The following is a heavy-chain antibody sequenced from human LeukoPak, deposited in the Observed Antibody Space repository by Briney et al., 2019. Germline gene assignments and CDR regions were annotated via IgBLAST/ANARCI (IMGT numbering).Heavy chain of an antibody. D-gene: IGHD1-26*01. V-gene: IGHV3-7*01. Sequence: GGSLRLSCEGSGLSFSSYWMTWVRQAPGKGLEWVANIKQDGSEKYYVDSVRGRFTISRDNAKNSLYLQMNSLRAEDTAMYYCARQRYSDYWGQGTLVTVSS. CDR3: ARQRYSDY. J-gene: IGHJ4*02. CDR2: IKQDGSEK. CDR1: GLSFSSYW.